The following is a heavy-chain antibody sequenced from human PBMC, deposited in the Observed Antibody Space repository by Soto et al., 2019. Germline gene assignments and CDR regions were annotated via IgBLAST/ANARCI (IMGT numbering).Heavy chain of an antibody. CDR3: AKDQYSSSSGGYYYGMDV. D-gene: IGHD6-6*01. Sequence: QVQLVESGGGVVQPGRSLRLSCAASGFTFSSYGMHWVRQAPGKGLEWVAVISYDGSNKYYADSVKGRFTISRDNSKNTLYLQMNSLRAEDTAVYYCAKDQYSSSSGGYYYGMDVWCQGTTVTVSS. J-gene: IGHJ6*02. CDR1: GFTFSSYG. CDR2: ISYDGSNK. V-gene: IGHV3-30*18.